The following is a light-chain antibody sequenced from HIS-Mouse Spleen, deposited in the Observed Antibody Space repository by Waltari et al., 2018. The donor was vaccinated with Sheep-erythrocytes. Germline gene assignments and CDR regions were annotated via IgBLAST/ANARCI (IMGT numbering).Light chain of an antibody. V-gene: IGKV3-20*01. CDR3: QKYGSSPRT. J-gene: IGKJ1*01. CDR1: QSVSSSY. CDR2: GAS. Sequence: DIVLPHSPGPLSLSPGASATLSCRASQSVSSSYLAWHQQTPGQAPRLLIYGASSRATCMPDRVSGSEAGTDFTLTISRREPEDFAVYYCQKYGSSPRTFGQGTKVEIK.